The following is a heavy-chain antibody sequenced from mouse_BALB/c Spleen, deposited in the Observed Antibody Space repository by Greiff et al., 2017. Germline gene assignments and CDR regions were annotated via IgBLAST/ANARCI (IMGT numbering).Heavy chain of an antibody. CDR1: GFTFSSFG. J-gene: IGHJ4*01. Sequence: EVHLVESGGGLVQPGGSRKLSCAASGFTFSSFGMHWVRQAPEKGLEWVAYISSGSSTIYYADTVKGRFTISRDNPKNTLFLQMTSLRSEDTAMYYCERRLARYYAMDYWGQGTSVTVSS. D-gene: IGHD3-1*01. CDR2: ISSGSSTI. CDR3: ERRLARYYAMDY. V-gene: IGHV5-17*02.